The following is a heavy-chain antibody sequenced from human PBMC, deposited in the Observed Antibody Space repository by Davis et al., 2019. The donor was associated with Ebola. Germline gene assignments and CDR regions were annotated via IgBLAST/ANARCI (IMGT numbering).Heavy chain of an antibody. CDR3: ARVRYYPFYYGMDV. CDR1: GGFVSSGGYS. J-gene: IGHJ6*04. V-gene: IGHV4-61*08. CDR2: IYYSGST. Sequence: GSLRLSCAVSGGFVSSGGYSWNWIRQPPGKGLEWIGYIYYSGSTNYNPSLKSRVTISVDTSKNQFSLKLSSVTAADTAVYYCARVRYYPFYYGMDVWGKGTTVTVSS. D-gene: IGHD3-16*02.